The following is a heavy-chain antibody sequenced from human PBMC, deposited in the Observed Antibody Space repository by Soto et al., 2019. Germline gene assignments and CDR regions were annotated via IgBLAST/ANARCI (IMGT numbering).Heavy chain of an antibody. V-gene: IGHV4-31*03. CDR1: GGSISSGSYY. CDR2: IYYSGST. CDR3: AREGGDGVDY. J-gene: IGHJ4*02. D-gene: IGHD3-16*01. Sequence: QVQLQESGPGLVKPSQTLSLTCTVSGGSISSGSYYWTWIRQHPGKGLEWIGYIYYSGSTYYNPSLKSRVTISVDTSKNQFALKLTSVTAADTAVFYCAREGGDGVDYWGQGNLVTVAS.